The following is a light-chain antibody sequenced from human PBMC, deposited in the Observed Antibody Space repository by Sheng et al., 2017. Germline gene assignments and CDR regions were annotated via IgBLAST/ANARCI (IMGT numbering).Light chain of an antibody. CDR3: QTYNNAPFT. CDR1: QGIKNS. V-gene: IGKV1-27*01. Sequence: IQMTQSPSSLSASVGDRVTITCRASQGIKNSLAWYQQRPGKSPKLLIYGASTLQSGVPYRFSGSGSGTDFSLTISSLQPDDVATYFCQTYNNAPFTFGPGT. J-gene: IGKJ3*01. CDR2: GAS.